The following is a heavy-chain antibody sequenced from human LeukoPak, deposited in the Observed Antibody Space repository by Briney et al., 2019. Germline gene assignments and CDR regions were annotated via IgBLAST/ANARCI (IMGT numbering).Heavy chain of an antibody. V-gene: IGHV1-46*01. D-gene: IGHD3-3*01. CDR3: ARGDHVRIYAESAFDI. Sequence: ASVKVSCKSYGYTFTSYFMHWVRQAPGQGLEWMGIINPSGGSTDYAQKFQGRVTMTRDTSTSTVYMELSRLRSEDTAVYYCARGDHVRIYAESAFDIWGQGTKVTVSS. CDR2: INPSGGST. J-gene: IGHJ3*02. CDR1: GYTFTSYF.